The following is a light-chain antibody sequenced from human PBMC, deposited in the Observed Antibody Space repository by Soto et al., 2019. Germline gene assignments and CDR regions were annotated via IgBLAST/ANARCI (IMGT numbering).Light chain of an antibody. V-gene: IGLV2-14*01. CDR2: EVF. CDR3: ISYIPSTTTHWV. J-gene: IGLJ3*02. CDR1: NTDVGGYAR. Sequence: QSALTQPASVSGSPGQSIPLSCTGTNTDVGGYARVSWYQHHPGKAPKMLIFEVFNRPSGISDRFSGSKSGDTASLTISGLQAEDEADYYCISYIPSTTTHWVFGGGTKVSVL.